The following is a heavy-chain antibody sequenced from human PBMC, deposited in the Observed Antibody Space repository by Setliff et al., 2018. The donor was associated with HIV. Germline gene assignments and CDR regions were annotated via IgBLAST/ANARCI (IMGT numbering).Heavy chain of an antibody. CDR1: GFTFSSYS. CDR3: ARCFLSSGWLSPFDY. Sequence: PGESLKISCAASGFTFSSYSMNWVRQAPGKGLEWVSFISGNSGAVTCADSVKGRFTISRDNARNSLYLQLNSLGDEDTAVYYCARCFLSSGWLSPFDYWGQGTLVTVS. V-gene: IGHV3-48*02. D-gene: IGHD6-19*01. J-gene: IGHJ4*02. CDR2: ISGNSGAV.